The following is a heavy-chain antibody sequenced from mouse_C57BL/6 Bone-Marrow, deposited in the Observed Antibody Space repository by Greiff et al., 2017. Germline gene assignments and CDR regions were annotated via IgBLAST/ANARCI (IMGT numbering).Heavy chain of an antibody. CDR2: IHPNSGST. Sequence: VQLQQPGAELVKPGASVKLSCKASGYTFTSYWMHWVKQRPGQGLEWIGMIHPNSGSTNYNEKFKSTATLTVDKSSSTAYMQLSSLTSEDSAVYYWARESNYGWAWFAYWGQGTLVTVSA. CDR3: ARESNYGWAWFAY. V-gene: IGHV1-64*01. CDR1: GYTFTSYW. J-gene: IGHJ3*01. D-gene: IGHD2-5*01.